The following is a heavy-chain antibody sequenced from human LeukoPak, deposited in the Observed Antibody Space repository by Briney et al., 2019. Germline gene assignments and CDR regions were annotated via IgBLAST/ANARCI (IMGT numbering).Heavy chain of an antibody. CDR2: ISGSGSIT. J-gene: IGHJ4*02. V-gene: IGHV3-23*01. CDR3: AKRDVSDSSTYRPLFAC. CDR1: GFTFSSYA. Sequence: PGESLRLSCAASGFTFSSYAMSWVRQAPGRGLEWVSGISGSGSITLYADSVKGRFAISRDNSKSTVFLHMNSLRVEDTAIYYCAKRDVSDSSTYRPLFACWGQGTLVTVSS. D-gene: IGHD2/OR15-2a*01.